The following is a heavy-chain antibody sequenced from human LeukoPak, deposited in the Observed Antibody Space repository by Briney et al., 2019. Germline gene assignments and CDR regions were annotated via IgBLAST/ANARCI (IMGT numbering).Heavy chain of an antibody. J-gene: IGHJ6*02. V-gene: IGHV3-30-3*01. CDR2: ISYDGSNK. Sequence: RTGGSLRLSCAASGFTFSSYAMHWVRQAPGKGLEWVAVISYDGSNKYYADSVKGRFTISRDNSKNTLYLQMNSLRAEDTAVYYCARDEQLVPYYYYYGMDVWGQGTTVTVSS. CDR1: GFTFSSYA. CDR3: ARDEQLVPYYYYYGMDV. D-gene: IGHD6-6*01.